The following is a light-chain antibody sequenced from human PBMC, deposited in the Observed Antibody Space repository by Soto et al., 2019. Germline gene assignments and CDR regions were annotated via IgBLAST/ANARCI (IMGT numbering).Light chain of an antibody. CDR1: SSDVGSYNL. V-gene: IGLV2-23*01. Sequence: QSALTQPASVSGSPGXXXXXXXTGTSSDVGSYNLVSWYQQHPGKAPKLMIYEGSKRPSGVSNRFSGSKSGNTASLTISGLQAEDEADYYCCSYAGSSTYVFGTGTKVTVL. CDR3: CSYAGSSTYV. CDR2: EGS. J-gene: IGLJ1*01.